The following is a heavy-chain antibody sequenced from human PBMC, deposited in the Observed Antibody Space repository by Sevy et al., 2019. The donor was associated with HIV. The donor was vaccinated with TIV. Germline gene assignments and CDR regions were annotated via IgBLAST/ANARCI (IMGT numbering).Heavy chain of an antibody. CDR1: GDSVSSNSAA. D-gene: IGHD1-1*01. J-gene: IGHJ3*02. V-gene: IGHV6-1*01. CDR3: ARETAGTGAFDI. Sequence: SQTLSLTCAISGDSVSSNSAAWNWIRQSPSRGLEWLGRTYYRSKWYNHYAVSVKSRITFSPDTSKNQFSLQLNSATPEDTAVYYCARETAGTGAFDIWGQGTMVTVSS. CDR2: TYYRSKWYN.